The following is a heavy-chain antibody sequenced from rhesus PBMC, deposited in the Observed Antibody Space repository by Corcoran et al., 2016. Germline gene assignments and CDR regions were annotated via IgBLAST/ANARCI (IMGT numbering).Heavy chain of an antibody. CDR2: IYGNSEPT. V-gene: IGHV4S9*01. CDR1: GGSISDYHY. CDR3: VRVATFNRLDV. Sequence: QVQLQESGPGLVKAPETLSLTCAVSGGSISDYHYWSWIRQPPGKGLEWIGNIYGNSEPTSSNPSLKSRVTISKDTSTMQFFLNLGSVTAADPAVYYCVRVATFNRLDVWGAGVVVTVSS. J-gene: IGHJ5-1*01.